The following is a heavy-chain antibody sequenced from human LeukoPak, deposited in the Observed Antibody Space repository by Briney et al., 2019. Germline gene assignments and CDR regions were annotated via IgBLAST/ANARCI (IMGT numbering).Heavy chain of an antibody. CDR3: ARQSAQNDSSGSLAGSFDY. V-gene: IGHV4-4*09. D-gene: IGHD3-22*01. Sequence: SETLSLTCTVSGGSISSYYWSWIRQPPGKGLEWIGYIYTSGSTNYNPSLKSRVTISVDTSKNQFSLKLSSVTAADTAVYYCARQSAQNDSSGSLAGSFDYWGQGTLVTVSS. CDR2: IYTSGST. CDR1: GGSISSYY. J-gene: IGHJ4*02.